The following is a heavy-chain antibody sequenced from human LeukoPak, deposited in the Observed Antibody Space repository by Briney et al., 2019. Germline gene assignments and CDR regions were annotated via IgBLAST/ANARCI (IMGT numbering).Heavy chain of an antibody. J-gene: IGHJ3*02. Sequence: ASVKVSCKASGYTFTSYGISWVRQAPGQGLEWMGRISAYNGNTNYAQKLQGRVTMTTDTSTSTAYMELRSLRSDDTAVYYCAGDRDRSTNQWELPQDAFDIWGQGTMGTVSS. CDR1: GYTFTSYG. CDR3: AGDRDRSTNQWELPQDAFDI. D-gene: IGHD1-26*01. CDR2: ISAYNGNT. V-gene: IGHV1-18*01.